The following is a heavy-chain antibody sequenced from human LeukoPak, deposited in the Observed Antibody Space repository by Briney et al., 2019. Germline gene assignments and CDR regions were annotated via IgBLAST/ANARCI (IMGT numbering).Heavy chain of an antibody. V-gene: IGHV3-53*01. Sequence: GGSLRLSCAASGFTVITNDMTWVRQAPGKGLEWVSVLYSDGNTKYADSVQGRFTISRDNSKNTLYLEMNSLSPDDTAVYYCAKSPTRIHYGGNSAVYWGQGTLVTVSS. D-gene: IGHD4-23*01. CDR2: LYSDGNT. CDR1: GFTVITND. J-gene: IGHJ4*02. CDR3: AKSPTRIHYGGNSAVY.